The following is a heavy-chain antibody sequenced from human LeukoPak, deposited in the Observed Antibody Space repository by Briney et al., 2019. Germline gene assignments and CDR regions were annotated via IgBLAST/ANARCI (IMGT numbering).Heavy chain of an antibody. J-gene: IGHJ4*02. Sequence: SETLSLTCIVSGGSISSSGYYWGWIRQPPGKGLEWIGSINYSGTTYYNPSLRSRVTISVDTSKNQFSLKLSSVTAADTAVYYCARVDIIIVPSANFDCWGQGTLVTVSS. V-gene: IGHV4-39*01. CDR2: INYSGTT. CDR3: ARVDIIIVPSANFDC. CDR1: GGSISSSGYY. D-gene: IGHD2-2*01.